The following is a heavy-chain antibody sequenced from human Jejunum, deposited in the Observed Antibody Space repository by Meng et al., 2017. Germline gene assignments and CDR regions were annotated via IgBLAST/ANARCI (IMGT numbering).Heavy chain of an antibody. V-gene: IGHV4-59*01. CDR3: ARGQRCSGGSCYINWFDP. D-gene: IGHD2-15*01. Sequence: VQPQESGPGLVKPSETLSLICTVSGDSISSYYWSWIRQPPGKGLEWIGYIYYSGSTNYNPSLKSRVTISVDASINQFSLKLSSVTAADTAVYYCARGQRCSGGSCYINWFDPWGQGTLVTVSS. CDR1: GDSISSYY. J-gene: IGHJ5*02. CDR2: IYYSGST.